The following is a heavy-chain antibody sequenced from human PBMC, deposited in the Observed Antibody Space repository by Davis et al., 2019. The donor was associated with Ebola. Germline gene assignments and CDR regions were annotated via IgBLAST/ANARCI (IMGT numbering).Heavy chain of an antibody. Sequence: SETLSLTCAVYGGSFSGYYWSWIRQPPGKGLEWIGYIYYSGSTNYNPSLKSRVTISVDTSKNQFSLKLSSVTAADTAVYYCARARYYYGRGRLDPWGQGTLVTVSS. CDR2: IYYSGST. CDR1: GGSFSGYY. D-gene: IGHD3-10*02. CDR3: ARARYYYGRGRLDP. J-gene: IGHJ5*02. V-gene: IGHV4-59*12.